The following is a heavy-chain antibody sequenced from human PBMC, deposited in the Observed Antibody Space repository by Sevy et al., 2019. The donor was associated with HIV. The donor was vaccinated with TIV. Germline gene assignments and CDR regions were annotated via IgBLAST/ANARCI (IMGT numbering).Heavy chain of an antibody. CDR2: IIPIFGTA. J-gene: IGHJ4*02. Sequence: ASVKVSCKASGGTFSSYAISWVRQAPGQGLEWMGGIIPIFGTANYAQKFQGRVTITADESTSTAYMELSSLRSEDTVVYYCARRRYYYDSSGHDYWGQGTLVTDSS. CDR3: ARRRYYYDSSGHDY. D-gene: IGHD3-22*01. CDR1: GGTFSSYA. V-gene: IGHV1-69*13.